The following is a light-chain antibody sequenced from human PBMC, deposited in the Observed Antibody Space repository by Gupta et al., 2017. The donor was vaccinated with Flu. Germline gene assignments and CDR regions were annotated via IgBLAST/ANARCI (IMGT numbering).Light chain of an antibody. CDR3: QRLSGCPSWT. Sequence: DIQLTHSPSFLSASVGDRVTITCRASQGITRYLAWYQQKPGQAPKLLIFAASTLQSGLPSRFSGSGSGTEFTLTISGLQPEDFAAYYCQRLSGCPSWTFGRGTKVDVK. CDR1: QGITRY. V-gene: IGKV1-9*01. CDR2: AAS. J-gene: IGKJ1*01.